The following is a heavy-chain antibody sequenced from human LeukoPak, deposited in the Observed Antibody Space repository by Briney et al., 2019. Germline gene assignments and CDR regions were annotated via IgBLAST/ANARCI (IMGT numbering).Heavy chain of an antibody. CDR1: GGSISSSSYY. V-gene: IGHV4-39*01. CDR2: IYYSGST. CDR3: ARQGRISMIVVLIEDAFDI. D-gene: IGHD3-22*01. Sequence: SETLSLTCTVSGGSISSSSYYWGWIRQPPGKGLEWIGSIYYSGSTYYNPSLKSRVTISVDTSRNQFSLKLSSVTAADTAVYYCARQGRISMIVVLIEDAFDIWGQGTMVTVSS. J-gene: IGHJ3*02.